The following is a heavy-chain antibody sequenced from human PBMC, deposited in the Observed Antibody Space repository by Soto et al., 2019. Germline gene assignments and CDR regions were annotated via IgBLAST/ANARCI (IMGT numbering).Heavy chain of an antibody. CDR1: GFTFSSYW. V-gene: IGHV3-7*01. D-gene: IGHD1-26*01. Sequence: GGSLRLSCAASGFTFSSYWMSWVRQAPGKGLEWVANIKQDGSEKYYVDSVKGRFTISRDNAKNSLYLQMNSLRAEDTAVYYCARGSHSLGSPDWLDPWGQGTLVTVSS. CDR2: IKQDGSEK. J-gene: IGHJ5*02. CDR3: ARGSHSLGSPDWLDP.